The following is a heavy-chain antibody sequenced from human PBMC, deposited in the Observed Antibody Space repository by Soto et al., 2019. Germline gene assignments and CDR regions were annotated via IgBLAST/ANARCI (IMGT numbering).Heavy chain of an antibody. J-gene: IGHJ3*02. CDR3: ARLLGYCSSTSCYSPSINAFDI. D-gene: IGHD2-2*01. Sequence: ASVKVSCKASGYTFTSYGISWVRQAPGQGLEWMGWISAYNGNTNYAQKLQGRVTMTTDTSTSTAYMELRSLRSDDTAVYYCARLLGYCSSTSCYSPSINAFDIWGQGTMVTVSS. CDR2: ISAYNGNT. V-gene: IGHV1-18*01. CDR1: GYTFTSYG.